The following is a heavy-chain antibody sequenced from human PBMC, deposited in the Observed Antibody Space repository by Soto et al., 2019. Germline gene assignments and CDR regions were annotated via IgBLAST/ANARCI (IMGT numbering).Heavy chain of an antibody. Sequence: QVQLVESGGGVVQPGRSLRLSCAASGFTFSSYGMHWDRQAPGKGLEWVAVISYDGSNKYYADSVKGRFTISRDNSKNTLYLQMNSLRAEDTAVYYCAKERWYSSGWRTGGDFDYWGQGTLVTVSS. CDR3: AKERWYSSGWRTGGDFDY. J-gene: IGHJ4*02. D-gene: IGHD6-19*01. CDR2: ISYDGSNK. V-gene: IGHV3-30*18. CDR1: GFTFSSYG.